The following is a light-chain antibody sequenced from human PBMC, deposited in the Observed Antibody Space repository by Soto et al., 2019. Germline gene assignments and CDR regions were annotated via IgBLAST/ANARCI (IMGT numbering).Light chain of an antibody. Sequence: QSALTQPASVSGSPGQSITISCTGTSSDVGGYNYVSWYQQHPGKAPKLLIYEVSHRPSSVSHRFSGSKSGNTASLTISGLKVEDEADYYCCSSGGSPTYVFGTGTKLTVL. V-gene: IGLV2-23*02. CDR2: EVS. CDR3: CSSGGSPTYV. J-gene: IGLJ1*01. CDR1: SSDVGGYNY.